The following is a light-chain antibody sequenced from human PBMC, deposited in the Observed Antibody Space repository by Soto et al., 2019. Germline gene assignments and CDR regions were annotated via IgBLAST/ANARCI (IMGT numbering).Light chain of an antibody. J-gene: IGLJ2*01. CDR3: WSYAGRRTFEV. CDR2: EGN. CDR1: SSDVGSYNL. Sequence: QSALTQPASVSGSPGQSITISCTGSSSDVGSYNLVSWYQQYPGKAPKLMIFEGNKQPSGVSNRFSASKSGNTASLTISGLQAEDEADYYCWSYAGRRTFEVFGGGTKLTVL. V-gene: IGLV2-23*03.